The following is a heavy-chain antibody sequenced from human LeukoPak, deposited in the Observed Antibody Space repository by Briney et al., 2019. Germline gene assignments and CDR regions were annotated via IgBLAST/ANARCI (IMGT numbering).Heavy chain of an antibody. CDR1: GYTFTSYY. D-gene: IGHD3-10*01. Sequence: VASVKVSCKASGYTFTSYYMHWVRQAPGQGLEWMGIINPSGGSTSYAQKFQGRVTMTRDTSTSTVYMELSSLRSEDTAVYYCARDERDTMARGVAAPYYYGMDVWGKGTTVTVSS. J-gene: IGHJ6*04. CDR2: INPSGGST. CDR3: ARDERDTMARGVAAPYYYGMDV. V-gene: IGHV1-46*01.